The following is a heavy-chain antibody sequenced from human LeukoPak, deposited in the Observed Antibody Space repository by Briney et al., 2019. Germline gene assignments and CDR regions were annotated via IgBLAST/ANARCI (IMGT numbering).Heavy chain of an antibody. Sequence: ASVKVSCKASGGTFSSYAISWVRQAPGQGLEWMGRIIPIFGTANYAQKFQGRVTITTDESTSTAYMELRSLRSEDTAVYYCARVFREYSYGNAWFDPWGQGTLVTVSS. J-gene: IGHJ5*02. CDR2: IIPIFGTA. CDR1: GGTFSSYA. CDR3: ARVFREYSYGNAWFDP. V-gene: IGHV1-69*05. D-gene: IGHD5-18*01.